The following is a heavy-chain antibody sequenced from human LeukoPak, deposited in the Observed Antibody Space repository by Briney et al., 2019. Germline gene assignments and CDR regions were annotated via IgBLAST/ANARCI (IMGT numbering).Heavy chain of an antibody. Sequence: GGSLRLSCAASEFTFSNAWMTWVRQAPGKGLEWVGRIKSKTGGGTTDYAAPVKGRFTISRDDSQSTLYLQMNSLRAEDTAVYYCARRDSSSWYVLDYWGQGTLVTVSS. J-gene: IGHJ4*02. CDR2: IKSKTGGGTT. V-gene: IGHV3-15*01. D-gene: IGHD6-13*01. CDR3: ARRDSSSWYVLDY. CDR1: EFTFSNAW.